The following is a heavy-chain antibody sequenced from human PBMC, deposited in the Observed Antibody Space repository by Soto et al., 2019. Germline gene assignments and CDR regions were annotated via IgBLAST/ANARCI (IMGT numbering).Heavy chain of an antibody. CDR3: ARAAYGDYGDY. V-gene: IGHV3-74*01. Sequence: EVQLVESGGGLVQPGGSLRLSCAASGFTFSSYWMHWVRQAPEKGLVWVSHINNDGSSTSYADSVKGRFTISRDNAKNTLYLQMNSLRAEGTAVYYCARAAYGDYGDYWGQGTLVTVSS. D-gene: IGHD4-17*01. CDR1: GFTFSSYW. J-gene: IGHJ4*02. CDR2: INNDGSST.